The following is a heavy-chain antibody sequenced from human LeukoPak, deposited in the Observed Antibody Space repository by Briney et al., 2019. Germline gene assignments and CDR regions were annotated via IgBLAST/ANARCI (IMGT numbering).Heavy chain of an antibody. CDR3: ARILGYCSSNSCHDAFDI. D-gene: IGHD2-2*01. CDR2: IYYSGST. V-gene: IGHV4-39*01. CDR1: GGSISSSSYY. Sequence: KPSETLSLTCTVSGGSISSSSYYWGWIRQPPGKGLEWIGSIYYSGSTYYNPSLKSRVTISVDTSKNQFSLKLSSVTAADTAVYYCARILGYCSSNSCHDAFDIWGQGTMVTVSS. J-gene: IGHJ3*02.